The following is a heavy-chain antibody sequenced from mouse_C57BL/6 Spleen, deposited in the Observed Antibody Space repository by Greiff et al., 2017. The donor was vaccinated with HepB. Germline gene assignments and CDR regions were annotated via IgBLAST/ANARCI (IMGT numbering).Heavy chain of an antibody. Sequence: VQLQQSGAELVRPGTSVKVSCKASGYAFTNYLIEWVKQRPGQGLEWIGVINPGSGGTNYNEKFKGKATLTADKSSSTAYMPLSSLTSEDSAVYFCAYSNRPTGGFAYWGQGTLVTVSA. J-gene: IGHJ3*01. D-gene: IGHD2-5*01. V-gene: IGHV1-54*01. CDR1: GYAFTNYL. CDR3: AYSNRPTGGFAY. CDR2: INPGSGGT.